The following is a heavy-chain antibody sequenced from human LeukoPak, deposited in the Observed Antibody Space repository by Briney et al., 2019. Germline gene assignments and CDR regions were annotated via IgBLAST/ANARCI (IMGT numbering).Heavy chain of an antibody. J-gene: IGHJ4*02. CDR3: ARIGAGSSRDY. Sequence: GGSLRLSCAASGFTFSNFAMTWVRQAPGKGLEWASSIVGSSSTYYADSLKGRFTISRDNAKNSLYLHMNRLGSEDTAVYYCARIGAGSSRDYWGQGTLVTVSS. V-gene: IGHV3-21*01. D-gene: IGHD6-13*01. CDR2: IVGSSST. CDR1: GFTFSNFA.